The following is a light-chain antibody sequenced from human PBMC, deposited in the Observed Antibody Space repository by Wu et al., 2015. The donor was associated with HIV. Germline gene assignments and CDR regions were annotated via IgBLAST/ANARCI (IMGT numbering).Light chain of an antibody. V-gene: IGKV3-11*01. CDR1: QSVSIY. CDR3: QQRSNWPLT. Sequence: EIVLTQSPATLSLSPGKRATLSCRASQSVSIYLAWYQQKPGQAPRLLIYDASNRATGIPARFSGSGSGTDFTLTISSLEPEDFAVYYCQQRSNWPLTFGGGTKVEIK. J-gene: IGKJ4*01. CDR2: DAS.